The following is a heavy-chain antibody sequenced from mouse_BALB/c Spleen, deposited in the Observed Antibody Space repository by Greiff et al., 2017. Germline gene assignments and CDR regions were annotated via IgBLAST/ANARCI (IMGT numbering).Heavy chain of an antibody. Sequence: EVQRVESGGGLVQPGGSRKLSCAASGFTFSSFGMHWVRQAPEKGLEWVAYISSGSSTIYYADTVKGRFTISRDNPKNTLFLQMTSLTSEDTAMYYCARGRNYYGSRGFDYWGQGTTLTVSS. CDR2: ISSGSSTI. CDR1: GFTFSSFG. V-gene: IGHV5-17*02. D-gene: IGHD1-1*01. J-gene: IGHJ2*01. CDR3: ARGRNYYGSRGFDY.